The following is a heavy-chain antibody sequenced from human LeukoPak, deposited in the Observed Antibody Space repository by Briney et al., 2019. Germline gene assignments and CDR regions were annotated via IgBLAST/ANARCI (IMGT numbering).Heavy chain of an antibody. Sequence: GGSLRLSCAASGFTFSSYAMSWVRQAPGKGLEWVSAISGSGGSTYYAGSVKGRFTISRDNSKNTLYLQMNSLRAEDTAVYYCAKNPATIFGAGGGDYFDYGGQGTLVTVSS. CDR2: ISGSGGST. D-gene: IGHD3-3*01. J-gene: IGHJ4*02. CDR3: AKNPATIFGAGGGDYFDY. CDR1: GFTFSSYA. V-gene: IGHV3-23*01.